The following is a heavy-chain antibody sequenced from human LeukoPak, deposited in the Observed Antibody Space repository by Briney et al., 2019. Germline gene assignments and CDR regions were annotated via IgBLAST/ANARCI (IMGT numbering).Heavy chain of an antibody. CDR1: GFTFSSYG. CDR3: AKGAILWFGELFDNYFDY. Sequence: GGSLRLSCAASGFTFSSYGMHWVRQAPGKGLEWVAFIRYDGSNKYYADSVKGRFTISRDNSKNTLYLQMSSLRAEDTAVYYCAKGAILWFGELFDNYFDYWGQGTLVTVSS. CDR2: IRYDGSNK. D-gene: IGHD3-10*01. J-gene: IGHJ4*02. V-gene: IGHV3-30*02.